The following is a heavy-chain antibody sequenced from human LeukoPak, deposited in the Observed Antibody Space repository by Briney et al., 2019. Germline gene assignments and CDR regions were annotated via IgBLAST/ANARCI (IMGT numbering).Heavy chain of an antibody. J-gene: IGHJ5*02. CDR2: ISRSSSYT. Sequence: GGSLRLSCAASGFTFSDYYMSWIRQAPGKGLEWVSHISRSSSYTNYADSVKGRFTISRDNAKNSLYLQMNSLRAEDTAVYYCARFDGSGSREVFDPWGQGTLVTVSS. CDR3: ARFDGSGSREVFDP. V-gene: IGHV3-11*06. CDR1: GFTFSDYY. D-gene: IGHD3-10*01.